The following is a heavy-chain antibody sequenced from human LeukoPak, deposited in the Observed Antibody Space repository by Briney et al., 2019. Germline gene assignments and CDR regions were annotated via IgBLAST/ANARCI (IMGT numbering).Heavy chain of an antibody. J-gene: IGHJ5*02. D-gene: IGHD2-2*01. CDR3: ARAVRSGDIVVVPAAYDWFDP. V-gene: IGHV1-18*01. Sequence: ASVKVSCKASGYTFTSYGISWVRQAPGQELEWMGWISAYNGNTNYAQKLQGRVTMTPDTSTRTAYMELRSLRTDDTAVYYCARAVRSGDIVVVPAAYDWFDPWGQGTLVTVSS. CDR2: ISAYNGNT. CDR1: GYTFTSYG.